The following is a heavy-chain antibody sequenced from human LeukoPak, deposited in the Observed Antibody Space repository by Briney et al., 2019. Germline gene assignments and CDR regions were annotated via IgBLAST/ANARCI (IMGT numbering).Heavy chain of an antibody. CDR2: INPDSGGT. Sequence: ASVKVSCKPSGYTFTDYYMHWVRQAPGQGLGWMAWINPDSGGTNYAHKFQDRGTVTRDTSISTAYMELNSLRSDDTAVYYCARLSVASNYYHGLDVWGQGTTVTVSS. D-gene: IGHD6-19*01. V-gene: IGHV1-2*07. J-gene: IGHJ6*02. CDR1: GYTFTDYY. CDR3: ARLSVASNYYHGLDV.